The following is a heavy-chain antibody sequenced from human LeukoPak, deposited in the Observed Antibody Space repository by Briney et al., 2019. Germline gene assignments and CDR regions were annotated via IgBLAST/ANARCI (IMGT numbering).Heavy chain of an antibody. V-gene: IGHV3-7*03. CDR2: VNRDGSET. Sequence: PGGPLRLSCAASGFAFSSHWMTWVRQVPGRGPEWVANVNRDGSETYYLDSVKGRFTISKDNAKNSLYLQMNSLRAEDTALYHCARNNGMDVWGQGTTVSVSS. J-gene: IGHJ6*02. CDR1: GFAFSSHW. CDR3: ARNNGMDV.